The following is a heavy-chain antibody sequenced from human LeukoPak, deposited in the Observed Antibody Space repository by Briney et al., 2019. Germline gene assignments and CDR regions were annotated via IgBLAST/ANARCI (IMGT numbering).Heavy chain of an antibody. CDR1: GGSISSGGYY. J-gene: IGHJ6*02. CDR2: IYYSGST. V-gene: IGHV4-31*03. D-gene: IGHD6-13*01. CDR3: ARDPIIAAAGKNYYYGMDV. Sequence: SQTLSLTCTVSGGSISSGGYYWSWIRQHPGKGLEWIGYIYYSGSTYYNPSLKSRVTISVDTSKNQFSLELSSVTAADTAVYYCARDPIIAAAGKNYYYGMDVWGQGTTVTVSS.